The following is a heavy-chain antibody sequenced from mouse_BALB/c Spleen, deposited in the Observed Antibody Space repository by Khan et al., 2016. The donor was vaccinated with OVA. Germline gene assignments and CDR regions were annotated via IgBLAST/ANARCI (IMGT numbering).Heavy chain of an antibody. CDR2: INPSDGGT. CDR1: GYTFTSYY. D-gene: IGHD1-1*02. CDR3: ARSGWAAFGY. V-gene: IGHV1S81*02. J-gene: IGHJ3*01. Sequence: QVQLQQPGAELVKPGASVKLSCKTSGYTFTSYYMYWVMQRPGQGLEWIGGINPSDGGTDFNEKFKNKATLTVDKSSSTAYMQLSSLTYEDSAVYYCARSGWAAFGYWGQGTLVTVSA.